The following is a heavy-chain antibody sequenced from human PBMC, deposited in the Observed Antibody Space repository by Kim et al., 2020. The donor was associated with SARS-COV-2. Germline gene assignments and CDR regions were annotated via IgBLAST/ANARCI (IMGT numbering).Heavy chain of an antibody. V-gene: IGHV3-23*01. CDR2: ISGSGGNT. CDR3: AKAHPRYFDWLLFFDY. J-gene: IGHJ4*01. CDR1: GFTFSTYA. D-gene: IGHD3-9*01. Sequence: LSLTCAASGFTFSTYAMNWVRQAPGKGLEWVSAISGSGGNTYYADSVKGRFTISRDNSKNTLYLQMNSLRAEDTAVYYCAKAHPRYFDWLLFFDYWG.